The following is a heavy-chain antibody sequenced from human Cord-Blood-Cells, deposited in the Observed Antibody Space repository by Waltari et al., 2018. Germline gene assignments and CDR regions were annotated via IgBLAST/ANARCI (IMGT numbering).Heavy chain of an antibody. D-gene: IGHD3-3*01. CDR3: ARLLPSYYDFWSGYSAFDY. V-gene: IGHV5-51*01. CDR2: IYPGDSDT. J-gene: IGHJ4*02. CDR1: GYSFTSYW. Sequence: EVQLVQSGAEVKKPGESLKISCKGYGYSFTSYWIGWVRQMPGKGLEWMGIIYPGDSDTRYSPSFQGQVTISADKSISTAYLQWSSLKASDTAMYYCARLLPSYYDFWSGYSAFDYWGQGTLVTVSS.